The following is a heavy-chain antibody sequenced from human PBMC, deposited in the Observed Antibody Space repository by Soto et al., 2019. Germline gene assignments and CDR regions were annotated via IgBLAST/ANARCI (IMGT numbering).Heavy chain of an antibody. CDR2: ISGSGGST. CDR1: GFTFSRYG. V-gene: IGHV3-23*01. J-gene: IGHJ3*02. Sequence: EVQLLESGGGLVQPGGSLRLSCAASGFTFSRYGMSWVRQAPGKGLEWVSAISGSGGSTYYADSVKGRFTISRDNSKNTLYLQMNSLRAEDTAVYYCAKDRGGSGWYADAFDIWGQGTMVTVSS. CDR3: AKDRGGSGWYADAFDI. D-gene: IGHD6-19*01.